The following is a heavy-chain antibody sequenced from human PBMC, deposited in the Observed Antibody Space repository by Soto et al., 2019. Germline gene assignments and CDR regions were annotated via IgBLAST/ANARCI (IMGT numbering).Heavy chain of an antibody. J-gene: IGHJ4*02. CDR1: GGFISSSNW. CDR3: ARESTENRGRLDY. Sequence: SSETLSLTCAVSGGFISSSNWWSWVRQPPGKGLEWIGEIYHSGSTNYNPSLKSRVTISVDKSKNQFSLKLSSVTAADTAVYYCARESTENRGRLDYWGQGTLVTVSS. CDR2: IYHSGST. V-gene: IGHV4-4*02. D-gene: IGHD1-26*01.